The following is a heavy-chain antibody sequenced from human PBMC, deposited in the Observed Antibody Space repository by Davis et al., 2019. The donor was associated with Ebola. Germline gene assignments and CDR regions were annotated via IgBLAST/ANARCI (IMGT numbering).Heavy chain of an antibody. V-gene: IGHV4-59*05. CDR2: IYYSGST. J-gene: IGHJ5*02. D-gene: IGHD6-19*01. Sequence: SETLSLTCTVSGGSISSYYWSWIRQPPGKGLEWIGSIYYSGSTYYNPSLKSRVTISVDTSKNQFSLKLSSVTAADTAVYYCVGYSSGWSDWFDPWGQGTLVTVSS. CDR1: GGSISSYY. CDR3: VGYSSGWSDWFDP.